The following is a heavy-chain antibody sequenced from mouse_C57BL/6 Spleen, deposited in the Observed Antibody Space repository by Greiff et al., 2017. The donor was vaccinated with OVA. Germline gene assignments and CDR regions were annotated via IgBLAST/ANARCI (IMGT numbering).Heavy chain of an antibody. CDR3: ARAGSYGYAYYAMDY. CDR1: GYTFTDYY. Sequence: EVQLQQSGPELVKPGASVKISCKASGYTFTDYYMNWVKQSHGKSLEWIGDINPNNGGTSYNQKFKGKATLTVDKSSSTAYMELRSLTSEDSAVYYCARAGSYGYAYYAMDYWGQGTSVTVSS. V-gene: IGHV1-26*01. D-gene: IGHD2-2*01. CDR2: INPNNGGT. J-gene: IGHJ4*01.